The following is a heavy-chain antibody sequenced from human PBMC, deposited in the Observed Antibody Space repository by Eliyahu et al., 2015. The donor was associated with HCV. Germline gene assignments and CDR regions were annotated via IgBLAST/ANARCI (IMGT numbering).Heavy chain of an antibody. J-gene: IGHJ4*02. D-gene: IGHD3-22*01. Sequence: QLQLQESGPGLVKPSETLSLTCTVSGGSISSSSYYWGWIRQPPGKGLEWIGSIYYSGSTYYNPSLKSRVTISVDTSKNQFSLKLSSVTAADTAVYYCARRTYYYDSSGYDHFDYWGQGTLVTVSS. CDR3: ARRTYYYDSSGYDHFDY. CDR1: GGSISSSSYY. V-gene: IGHV4-39*01. CDR2: IYYSGST.